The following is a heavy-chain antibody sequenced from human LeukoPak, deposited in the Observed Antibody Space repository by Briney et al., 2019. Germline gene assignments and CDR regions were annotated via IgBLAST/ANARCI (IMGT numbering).Heavy chain of an antibody. D-gene: IGHD6-13*01. J-gene: IGHJ4*02. CDR2: IYYSGST. CDR3: ARGITAAGTPSVDY. CDR1: GGSISSYY. V-gene: IGHV4-59*12. Sequence: MTSETLSLTCTVSGGSISSYYWSWIRQPPGKGLEWIGYIYYSGSTNYNPSLKSRVTISVDTSKNQFSLKLSSVTAADTAVYYCARGITAAGTPSVDYWGQGTLVTVSS.